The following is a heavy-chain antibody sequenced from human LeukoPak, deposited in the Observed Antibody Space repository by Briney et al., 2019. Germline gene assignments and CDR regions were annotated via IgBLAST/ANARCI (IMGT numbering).Heavy chain of an antibody. CDR2: IKQDGSEK. V-gene: IGHV3-7*03. CDR3: AKDGDYDFWSGYSYFDY. J-gene: IGHJ4*02. Sequence: PGGSLRLSCAASGFTFSSYWMSWVRQAPGKGLEWVANIKQDGSEKYYVDSVKGRFTISRDNAKNSLYLQMNSLRAEDTALYYCAKDGDYDFWSGYSYFDYWGQGTLVTVSS. D-gene: IGHD3-3*01. CDR1: GFTFSSYW.